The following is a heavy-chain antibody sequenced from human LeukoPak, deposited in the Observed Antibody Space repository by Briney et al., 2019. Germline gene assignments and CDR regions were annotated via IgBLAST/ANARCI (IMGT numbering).Heavy chain of an antibody. CDR3: ARKLRTNYYFDY. V-gene: IGHV1-69*13. CDR1: GGTFSSYA. CDR2: IIPIFGTA. J-gene: IGHJ4*02. Sequence: SVKVSCKASGGTFSSYAISWARQAPGQGLEWMGGIIPIFGTANYAQKFQGRVTITADESTSTAYMELSSLRSEDTAVYYCARKLRTNYYFDYWGQGTLVTVSS. D-gene: IGHD1-26*01.